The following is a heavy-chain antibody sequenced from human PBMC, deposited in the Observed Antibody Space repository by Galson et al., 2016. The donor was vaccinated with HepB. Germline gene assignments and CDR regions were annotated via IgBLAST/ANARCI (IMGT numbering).Heavy chain of an antibody. J-gene: IGHJ3*02. CDR3: AREDPYLDAFDI. V-gene: IGHV3-74*01. CDR2: LSWDASST. Sequence: SLRLSCAASGFSFRSYWMHWVRQAPGKGPLWVARLSWDASSTNYADSVKGRFTISRDNAQNTLYLQMSSLRAEDTAIYYCAREDPYLDAFDIWGRGTMVTVSS. D-gene: IGHD2-21*01. CDR1: GFSFRSYW.